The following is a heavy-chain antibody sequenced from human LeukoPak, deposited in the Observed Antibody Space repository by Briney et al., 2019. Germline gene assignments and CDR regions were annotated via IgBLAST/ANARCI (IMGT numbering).Heavy chain of an antibody. CDR3: AKAKYYETHPPDY. D-gene: IGHD3-16*01. CDR2: ISGSGGST. CDR1: GFTFSSYA. V-gene: IGHV3-23*01. J-gene: IGHJ4*02. Sequence: GGSLRLSCAASGFTFSSYAMSWVRQAPEKGLEWVSAISGSGGSTYYADSVKGRFTISRDNSKNTLYLQMNSLRAEDTAVYYCAKAKYYETHPPDYWGQGTLVTVSS.